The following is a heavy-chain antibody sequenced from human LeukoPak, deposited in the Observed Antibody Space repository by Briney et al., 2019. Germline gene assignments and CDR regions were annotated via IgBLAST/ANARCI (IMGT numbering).Heavy chain of an antibody. D-gene: IGHD3-22*01. J-gene: IGHJ3*02. V-gene: IGHV3-23*01. CDR2: ISGSGGST. CDR1: GFTFSSYA. Sequence: PGGSLRLSCAASGFTFSSYAMSWVRQAPGKGLEWVSAISGSGGSTYYADSVKGRFTISRDNSKNTLYLQMNSLRAEDTAVYYCAKVLVVDSSGYPDAFDIWGQGTMVTVSS. CDR3: AKVLVVDSSGYPDAFDI.